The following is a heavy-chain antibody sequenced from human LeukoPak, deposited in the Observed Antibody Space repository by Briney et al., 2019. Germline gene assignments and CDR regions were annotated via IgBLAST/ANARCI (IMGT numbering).Heavy chain of an antibody. CDR3: ATVLHYDSSGYYYVGGYYFDY. D-gene: IGHD3-22*01. CDR1: GYSFPMYA. Sequence: ASVKVSCKASGYSFPMYAINWMRQAPGQGLEWMGWINPNSGGTNYAQKFQGRVTMTRDTSISTAYMELSRLRSDDTAVYYCATVLHYDSSGYYYVGGYYFDYWGQGTLVTVSS. J-gene: IGHJ4*02. V-gene: IGHV1-2*02. CDR2: INPNSGGT.